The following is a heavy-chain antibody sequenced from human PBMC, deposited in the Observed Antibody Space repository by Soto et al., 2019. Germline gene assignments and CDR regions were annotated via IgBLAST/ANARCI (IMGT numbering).Heavy chain of an antibody. Sequence: KTSETLSLTCTVSGGSISSGDYYWSWIRQPPGKGLEWIGYIYYSGSTYYNPSLKSRVTISVDTSKNQFSLKLSSVTAADTAVYYCARDTSSPAYYYDSSGYCSYYYGLDVWGQGTTVTASS. CDR1: GGSISSGDYY. CDR2: IYYSGST. CDR3: ARDTSSPAYYYDSSGYCSYYYGLDV. J-gene: IGHJ6*02. D-gene: IGHD3-22*01. V-gene: IGHV4-30-4*01.